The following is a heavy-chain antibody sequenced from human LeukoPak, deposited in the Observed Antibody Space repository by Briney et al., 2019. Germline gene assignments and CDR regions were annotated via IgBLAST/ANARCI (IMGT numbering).Heavy chain of an antibody. CDR2: IYYSGST. Sequence: PSETLSLTCTVSGGSISSSSYYWGWIRQPPGKGLEWIGSIYYSGSTYYNPSLKSRVTISVDTSKNQFSLKLSSVTAADTAVYYCARQERWLQPIDYWGQGTLVTVSS. D-gene: IGHD5-24*01. V-gene: IGHV4-39*01. CDR3: ARQERWLQPIDY. CDR1: GGSISSSSYY. J-gene: IGHJ4*02.